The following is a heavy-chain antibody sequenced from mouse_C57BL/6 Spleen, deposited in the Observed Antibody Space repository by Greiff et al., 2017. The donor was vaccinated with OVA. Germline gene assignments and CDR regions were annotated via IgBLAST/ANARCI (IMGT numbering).Heavy chain of an antibody. D-gene: IGHD1-1*01. CDR2: IRNKANGYTT. J-gene: IGHJ4*01. V-gene: IGHV7-3*01. CDR3: ARSLYYYGSSPTYAMDY. Sequence: EVKLMESGGGLVQPGGSLSLSCAASGFTFTDYYMSWVRQPPGKALEWLGFIRNKANGYTTEYSASVKGRFTISRDNSQSILYLQMNALRAEDSATYYCARSLYYYGSSPTYAMDYWGQGTSVTVSS. CDR1: GFTFTDYY.